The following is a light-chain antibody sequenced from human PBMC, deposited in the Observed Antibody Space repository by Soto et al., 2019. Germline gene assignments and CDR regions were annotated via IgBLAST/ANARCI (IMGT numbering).Light chain of an antibody. Sequence: EIVLTQSPGTLSLSPGERATLYCRASESVSSNYLAWYQKKPGQAPRLLIYGASKRATGVPDRFSGSGSGTDFTLTISRPEPEDFAVYYCQQYGSSLITFGQGTRLEIK. CDR2: GAS. CDR3: QQYGSSLIT. V-gene: IGKV3-20*01. J-gene: IGKJ5*01. CDR1: ESVSSNY.